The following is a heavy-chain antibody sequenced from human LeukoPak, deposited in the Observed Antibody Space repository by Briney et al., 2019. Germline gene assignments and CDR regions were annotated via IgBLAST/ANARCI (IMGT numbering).Heavy chain of an antibody. CDR2: FDPEDGET. CDR1: GYTLTELS. Sequence: ASAKVSCKVSGYTLTELSMHWVRQAPGKGLEWMGGFDPEDGETIYAQKFQGRVTMTEDTSTDTAYMELSSLRSEDTAVYYCATAGAVTMVRGVIDYWGQGTLVTVSS. CDR3: ATAGAVTMVRGVIDY. V-gene: IGHV1-24*01. J-gene: IGHJ4*02. D-gene: IGHD3-10*01.